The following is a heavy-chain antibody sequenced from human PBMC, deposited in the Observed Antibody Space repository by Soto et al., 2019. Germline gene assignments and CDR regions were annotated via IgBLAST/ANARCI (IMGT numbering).Heavy chain of an antibody. Sequence: EVQLLESGGGLVQPGGSLRLSCAASGFTFSSYAMSWVRQAPGKGLEWVSAITGSGGSTYYADSVKGRFTISRDNSKNTLYLQMNSLRAEDTAVYYCAKDLHISGWDYYYGMDVWGQGTTVTASS. CDR2: ITGSGGST. CDR1: GFTFSSYA. J-gene: IGHJ6*02. D-gene: IGHD3-3*02. CDR3: AKDLHISGWDYYYGMDV. V-gene: IGHV3-23*01.